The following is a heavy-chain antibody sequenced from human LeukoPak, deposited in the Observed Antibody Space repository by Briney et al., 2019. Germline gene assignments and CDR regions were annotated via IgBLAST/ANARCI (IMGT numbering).Heavy chain of an antibody. J-gene: IGHJ4*02. D-gene: IGHD3-22*01. V-gene: IGHV3-66*01. CDR2: IYSGGST. CDR3: ARRGTYYYDSSGYDPQVLDY. Sequence: GGSLRLSCAASGFTVSSNYMSWVRQAPGKGLEWVSVIYSGGSTYYADSVKGRFTISRDNSKNTLYLQMNSLRAEDTAVYYCARRGTYYYDSSGYDPQVLDYWGQGTLVTVSS. CDR1: GFTVSSNY.